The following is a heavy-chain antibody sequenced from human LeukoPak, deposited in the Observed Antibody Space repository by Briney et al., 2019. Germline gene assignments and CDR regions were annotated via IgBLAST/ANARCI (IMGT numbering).Heavy chain of an antibody. Sequence: GGSLRLSCAASGFTFSSYAMSWVRQAPGKGLEWVSSISHSSTYISYADSVKGRFTISRDNARNSLYLQMDSLRVEDTAVYYCARGYYYDSSVAYWGQGTLVTVSS. J-gene: IGHJ4*02. D-gene: IGHD3-22*01. CDR3: ARGYYYDSSVAY. CDR2: ISHSSTYI. V-gene: IGHV3-21*01. CDR1: GFTFSSYA.